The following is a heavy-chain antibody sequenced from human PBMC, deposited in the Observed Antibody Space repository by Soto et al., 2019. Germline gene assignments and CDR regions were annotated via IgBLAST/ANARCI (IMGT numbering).Heavy chain of an antibody. D-gene: IGHD6-6*01. CDR1: GFTFSSYA. Sequence: PGGSLRLSCAASGFTFSSYAMSWVRQAPGKGLEWVSAISGSGGSTYYADSVKGRFTISRDNSKNTLYLQMNSLRAEDTAVYYCVRPGSSSLPRYLDYWGQGTLVTVSS. V-gene: IGHV3-23*01. CDR2: ISGSGGST. J-gene: IGHJ4*02. CDR3: VRPGSSSLPRYLDY.